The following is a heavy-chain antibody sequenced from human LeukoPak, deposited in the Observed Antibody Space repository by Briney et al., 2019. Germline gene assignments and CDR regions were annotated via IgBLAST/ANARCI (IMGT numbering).Heavy chain of an antibody. CDR3: TSWGDTTAEYFQR. Sequence: GGSLRLSCVVSGFTFNRCWMSWVRQAPGKGLEWVAHINPDGRDTYYVDSVKGRFTISRDNAQNSMYLQMNSLRVEDTAVYYCTSWGDTTAEYFQRWGQGTLVTVFS. J-gene: IGHJ1*01. V-gene: IGHV3-7*01. CDR1: GFTFNRCW. CDR2: INPDGRDT. D-gene: IGHD2-21*02.